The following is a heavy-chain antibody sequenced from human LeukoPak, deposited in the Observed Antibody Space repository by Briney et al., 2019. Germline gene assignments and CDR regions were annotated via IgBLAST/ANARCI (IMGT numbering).Heavy chain of an antibody. D-gene: IGHD2-8*01. CDR3: ARVIVLMVYAMQESWFDP. CDR2: INTNTGNP. Sequence: ASVKVSCKASGYTFTSYAMNWVRQAPGQGLEWMGWINTNTGNPTYAQGFTGRFVFSLDTSVSTAYLQISSLKAEDTAVHYCARVIVLMVYAMQESWFDPWGQGTLVTVSS. CDR1: GYTFTSYA. J-gene: IGHJ5*02. V-gene: IGHV7-4-1*02.